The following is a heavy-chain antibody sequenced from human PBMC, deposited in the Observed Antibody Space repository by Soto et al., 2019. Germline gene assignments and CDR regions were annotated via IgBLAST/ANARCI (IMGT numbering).Heavy chain of an antibody. CDR2: TYYRSKWYN. CDR3: ARGPGLWVAAPGYYYYGMDV. Sequence: SPTLSLTCAISGDSVSSNSAAWNWIRQSPSRGLEWLVRTYYRSKWYNDYAVSVKSRITINPDTSKNQFSLQLNSVTPEDTAVYYCARGPGLWVAAPGYYYYGMDVWGQGTTVTVSS. CDR1: GDSVSSNSAA. D-gene: IGHD6-13*01. V-gene: IGHV6-1*01. J-gene: IGHJ6*02.